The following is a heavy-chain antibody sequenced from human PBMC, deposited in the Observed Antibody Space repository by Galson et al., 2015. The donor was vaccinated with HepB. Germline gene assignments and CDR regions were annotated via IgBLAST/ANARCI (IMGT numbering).Heavy chain of an antibody. CDR1: GYSFTSYW. Sequence: QSGAEVKKPGESLRISCKGSGYSFTSYWINWVRQMPGKGLEWMGRIYPSDSYTNYSPSFQGHVTISTDKSISTVYLQWSSLKASDTAMYYCARYAHCSPHYYIAGNYYNGGNCDYWGQGTLVSVSS. CDR3: ARYAHCSPHYYIAGNYYNGGNCDY. J-gene: IGHJ4*02. V-gene: IGHV5-10-1*01. D-gene: IGHD3-10*01. CDR2: IYPSDSYT.